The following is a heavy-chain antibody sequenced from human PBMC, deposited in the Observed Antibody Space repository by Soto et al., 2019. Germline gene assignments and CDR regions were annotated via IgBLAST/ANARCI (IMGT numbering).Heavy chain of an antibody. CDR3: ARGLNMARGGGMALE. D-gene: IGHD2-15*01. J-gene: IGHJ4*02. CDR2: FYYAGNT. V-gene: IGHV4-39*06. CDR1: DASITSTSYY. Sequence: PSETLSLTCSVSDASITSTSYYWAWIRQPPGEGLEWIGTFYYAGNTNYKSSLKSRLTISVNAAKKQLTLQMTSVTATDTASYYCARGLNMARGGGMALEWGLGTMVTVSS.